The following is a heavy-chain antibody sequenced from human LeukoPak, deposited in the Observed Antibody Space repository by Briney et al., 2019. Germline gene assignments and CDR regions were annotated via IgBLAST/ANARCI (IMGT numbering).Heavy chain of an antibody. J-gene: IGHJ4*02. CDR3: TRVGYIDEGIDY. D-gene: IGHD5-24*01. CDR2: IKQDGSKK. Sequence: PGGSLRLSCVASGFPFSSHWMTWVRKAPGKGLEWVANIKQDGSKKSYVDSVKGRFTISRDNAKNSLYLQMNSLRAEDTAIYYCTRVGYIDEGIDYWGQGTLVTVSS. CDR1: GFPFSSHW. V-gene: IGHV3-7*04.